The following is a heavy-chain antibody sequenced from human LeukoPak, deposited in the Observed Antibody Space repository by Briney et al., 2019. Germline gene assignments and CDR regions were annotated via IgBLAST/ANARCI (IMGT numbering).Heavy chain of an antibody. D-gene: IGHD3-3*01. V-gene: IGHV1-69*05. Sequence: GASVKVSCKASGGTFSSYAISWVRQAPGQGLEWMGGIIPIFGTTNYAQKFQGRVTITTDESTSTAYMELSSLRSEDTAVYYCARGTTIFGVVSPPDYWGQGTLVTVSS. CDR2: IIPIFGTT. CDR1: GGTFSSYA. CDR3: ARGTTIFGVVSPPDY. J-gene: IGHJ4*02.